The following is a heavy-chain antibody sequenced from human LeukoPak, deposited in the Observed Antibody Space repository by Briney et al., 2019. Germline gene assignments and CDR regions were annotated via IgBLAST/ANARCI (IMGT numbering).Heavy chain of an antibody. V-gene: IGHV1-8*03. Sequence: GASVKVSCKASGYTFTSYDINWVRQATGQGLEWMGWMNPNSGNTGYAQKFQGRVTITRNTSISTAYMELSSLRSEDTAVYYCARGAVGITQLVYNWFDPWGQGTLVTVSS. CDR1: GYTFTSYD. CDR3: ARGAVGITQLVYNWFDP. D-gene: IGHD6-6*01. J-gene: IGHJ5*02. CDR2: MNPNSGNT.